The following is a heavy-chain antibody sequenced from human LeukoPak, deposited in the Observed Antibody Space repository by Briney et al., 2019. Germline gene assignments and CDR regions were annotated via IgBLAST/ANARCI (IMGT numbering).Heavy chain of an antibody. CDR1: GFTFSSYW. J-gene: IGHJ4*02. CDR3: ARVEYSSSSTIYYFDY. V-gene: IGHV3-23*01. Sequence: GGSLRLSCAASGFTFSSYWMSWVRQAPGKGLEWVSAISGSGGSTYYADSVKGRFTISRDNSKNTLYLQMNSLRAEDTAVYYCARVEYSSSSTIYYFDYWGQGTLVTVSS. D-gene: IGHD6-6*01. CDR2: ISGSGGST.